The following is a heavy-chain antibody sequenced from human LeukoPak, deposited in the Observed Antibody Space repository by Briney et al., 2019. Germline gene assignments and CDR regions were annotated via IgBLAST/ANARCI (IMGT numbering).Heavy chain of an antibody. CDR2: ISAYNGHT. CDR3: ARVALTMALTGSYKYPTDY. V-gene: IGHV1-18*01. Sequence: ASVKVSCKTSGYSFTTYGFTWVRQAPGQGLEWMGWISAYNGHTKYAQKLQGRVTMTTDTATSTAYMELRSLRSDDTVVYYCARVALTMALTGSYKYPTDYWGQGTLVTVSS. D-gene: IGHD3-9*01. CDR1: GYSFTTYG. J-gene: IGHJ4*02.